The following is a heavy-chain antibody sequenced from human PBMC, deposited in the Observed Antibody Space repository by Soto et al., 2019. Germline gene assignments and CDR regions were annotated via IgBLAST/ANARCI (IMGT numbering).Heavy chain of an antibody. CDR1: GFTFSGSA. CDR2: ISGSGDDI. J-gene: IGHJ4*01. CDR3: PIAMAGKWHPFDY. V-gene: IGHV3-23*01. Sequence: GGSLRLSCAASGFTFSGSALGWVRQAPGEGLEWISVISGSGDDILYADSVKGRFTMSRDFSKNTLYLQMDSLRPEDTVVFYGPIAMAGKWHPFDYWGHETLVTVPS. D-gene: IGHD6-19*01.